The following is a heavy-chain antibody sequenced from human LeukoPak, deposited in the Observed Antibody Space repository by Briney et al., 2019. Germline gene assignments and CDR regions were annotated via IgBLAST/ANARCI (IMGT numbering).Heavy chain of an antibody. CDR2: INGDGSRI. J-gene: IGHJ3*02. CDR1: GFTFSSYW. Sequence: AGGSLRLSCAASGFTFSSYWMHWVLQAPGKGLLWVSRINGDGSRITYADSVKGRFTISRDNAKNTLYLQMNSLRAEDTAVYYCARVKPATGAFDIWGQGTMVTVSS. V-gene: IGHV3-74*01. CDR3: ARVKPATGAFDI.